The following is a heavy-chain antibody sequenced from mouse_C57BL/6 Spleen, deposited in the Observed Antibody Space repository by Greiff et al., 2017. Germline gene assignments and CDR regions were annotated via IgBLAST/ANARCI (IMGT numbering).Heavy chain of an antibody. CDR1: GYTFTSYW. D-gene: IGHD1-2*01. CDR3: ARRGLLRPFAY. Sequence: QVQLQQPGAELVRPGSSVKLSCKASGYTFTSYWMDWVKQRPGQGLEWIGNIYPSDSETHYNQKFKDKATLTVDKSSSTAYMQLSSLTSEDSAVYYCARRGLLRPFAYWGQGTLVTVSA. CDR2: IYPSDSET. V-gene: IGHV1-61*01. J-gene: IGHJ3*01.